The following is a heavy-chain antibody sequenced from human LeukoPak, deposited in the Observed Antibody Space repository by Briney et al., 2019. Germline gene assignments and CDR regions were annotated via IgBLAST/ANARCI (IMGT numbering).Heavy chain of an antibody. CDR1: GYTFTSYD. J-gene: IGHJ6*03. V-gene: IGHV1-8*03. CDR2: MNPNSGNT. CDR3: ARGLRLPTRARYYYSYMDV. Sequence: ASVKVSCKASGYTFTSYDINWVRQATGQGREWMGWMNPNSGNTGYAQKFQGRVTITRNTSISTAYMELSSLRSEDTAVYYCARGLRLPTRARYYYSYMDVWGKGTTVTVSS.